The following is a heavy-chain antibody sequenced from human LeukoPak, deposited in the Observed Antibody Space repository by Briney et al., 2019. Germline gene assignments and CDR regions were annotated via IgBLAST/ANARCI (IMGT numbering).Heavy chain of an antibody. CDR2: IRYDGSNK. CDR1: GFTFSSYG. D-gene: IGHD6-19*01. J-gene: IGHJ4*02. CDR3: ARDLAVAGCFDY. V-gene: IGHV3-33*01. Sequence: GGSLRLSCAASGFTFSSYGMHWVRQAPGKGLEWVAVIRYDGSNKYYADSVKGRFTISRDNSKNTLYLQMNSLRAEDTAVYYCARDLAVAGCFDYWGQGTLVTVSS.